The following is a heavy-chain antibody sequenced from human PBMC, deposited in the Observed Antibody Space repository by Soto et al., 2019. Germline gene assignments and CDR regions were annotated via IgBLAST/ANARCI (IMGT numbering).Heavy chain of an antibody. V-gene: IGHV3-7*01. CDR1: GFTFSSYW. CDR3: ARTSSGWNYYYYYYMDV. Sequence: GGSLRLSCAASGFTFSSYWMSWVRQAPGKGLEWVANIKQDGSEKYYVDSVKGRFTISRDNAKNSLYLQMNSLRAEDTAVYYCARTSSGWNYYYYYYMDVWGKGTTVTVSS. J-gene: IGHJ6*03. CDR2: IKQDGSEK. D-gene: IGHD6-19*01.